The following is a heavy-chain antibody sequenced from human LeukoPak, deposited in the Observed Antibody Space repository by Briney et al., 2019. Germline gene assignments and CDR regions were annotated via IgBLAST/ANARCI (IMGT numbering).Heavy chain of an antibody. CDR2: INHSGST. CDR3: ARGRRLGPYYYMDV. Sequence: PSETLSLTCAVYGVSFSGYYWSWIRQPPGKGLEWIGEINHSGSTNYNPSLKSRVTISVDTSKNQFSLKLSSVTAADTAVYYCARGRRLGPYYYMDVWGKGTTVTVSS. D-gene: IGHD3-16*01. V-gene: IGHV4-34*01. CDR1: GVSFSGYY. J-gene: IGHJ6*03.